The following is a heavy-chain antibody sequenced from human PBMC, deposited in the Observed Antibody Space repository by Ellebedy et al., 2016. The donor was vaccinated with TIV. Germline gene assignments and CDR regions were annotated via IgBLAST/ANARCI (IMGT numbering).Heavy chain of an antibody. Sequence: GESLKISXAASGFPYSTYVMSWVRQAPGKGLEWVSGINGNEDNRYYADSVKDRFTISRDNSKNTVYLEMNSLRAEDTAVYYCVRAPRGQYYFDFWGQGTLVTVSS. J-gene: IGHJ4*02. CDR2: INGNEDNR. V-gene: IGHV3-23*01. D-gene: IGHD5-12*01. CDR3: VRAPRGQYYFDF. CDR1: GFPYSTYV.